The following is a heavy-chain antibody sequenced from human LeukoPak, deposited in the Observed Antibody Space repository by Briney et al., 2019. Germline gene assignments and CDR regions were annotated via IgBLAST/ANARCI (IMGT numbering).Heavy chain of an antibody. Sequence: GRSLRLSCAASGFTFDDYAMHWVRQAPGKGLEWVSGISWNSGSIGYADSVKGRFTISRDTDKNSLYLQMKSLRAEDTALYYCAIDISAIPVAGDYWGQGTLVTVSS. CDR1: GFTFDDYA. CDR3: AIDISAIPVAGDY. CDR2: ISWNSGSI. J-gene: IGHJ4*02. D-gene: IGHD6-19*01. V-gene: IGHV3-9*01.